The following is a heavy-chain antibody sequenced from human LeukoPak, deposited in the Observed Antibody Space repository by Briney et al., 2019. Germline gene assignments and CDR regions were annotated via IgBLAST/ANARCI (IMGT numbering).Heavy chain of an antibody. J-gene: IGHJ4*02. Sequence: ASVKVSCKASGGTFSSYAISWVRQAPGQGLEWMGGIIPIFGTTNYAQKFQGGVTITTDESTGTAYMELSSLRSEDTAVYYCARGAIRGYSGYDYVGFDYWGQGTLVTVSS. V-gene: IGHV1-69*05. CDR3: ARGAIRGYSGYDYVGFDY. CDR2: IIPIFGTT. CDR1: GGTFSSYA. D-gene: IGHD5-12*01.